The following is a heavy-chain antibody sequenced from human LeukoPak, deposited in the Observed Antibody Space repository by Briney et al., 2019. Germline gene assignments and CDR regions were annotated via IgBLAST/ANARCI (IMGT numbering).Heavy chain of an antibody. CDR3: VYGSGSYFGY. CDR2: ISSSSSYT. Sequence: KPGGSLRLSCAASGFTFSDYYMSWIRQAPGKGLEWVSYISSSSSYTNYADSVKGRFTISRDNAKHSLYLQMNSLSAEDTAVYYCVYGSGSYFGYWGQGTLVTVSS. V-gene: IGHV3-11*03. D-gene: IGHD3-10*01. CDR1: GFTFSDYY. J-gene: IGHJ4*02.